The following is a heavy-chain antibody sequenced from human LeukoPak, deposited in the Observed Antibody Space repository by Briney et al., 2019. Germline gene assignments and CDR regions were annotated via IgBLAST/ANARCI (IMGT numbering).Heavy chain of an antibody. CDR1: GFTFSSYG. D-gene: IGHD1-26*01. Sequence: QPGGSLRLSCAASGFTFSSYGMHWVRQAPGKGLEWVAVISYDGSNKYYADSVKGRFTISRDNSKNTLYLQMNSLRAEDTAVYYCAKDHTRTVRGWFDPWGQGTLVTVSS. CDR3: AKDHTRTVRGWFDP. J-gene: IGHJ5*02. CDR2: ISYDGSNK. V-gene: IGHV3-30*18.